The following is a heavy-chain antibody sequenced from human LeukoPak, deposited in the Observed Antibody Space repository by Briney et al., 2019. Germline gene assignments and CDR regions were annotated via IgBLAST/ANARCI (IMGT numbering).Heavy chain of an antibody. CDR3: ARGKYSHQY. Sequence: GGSLRLSCAASGFIFSSYGMHWVRQAPGKGLEWVAVIWFDGSNKYYAESVKGRFTISRDNAKNSLYLQMNSLRAEDTAVYYCARGKYSHQYWGQGTLVTVSS. CDR2: IWFDGSNK. D-gene: IGHD2-21*01. CDR1: GFIFSSYG. J-gene: IGHJ4*02. V-gene: IGHV3-33*03.